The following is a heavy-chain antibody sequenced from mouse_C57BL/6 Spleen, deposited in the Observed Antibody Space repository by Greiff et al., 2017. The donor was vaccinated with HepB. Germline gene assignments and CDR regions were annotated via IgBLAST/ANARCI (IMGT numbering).Heavy chain of an antibody. CDR3: ARHPDYYGSSFAY. CDR2: IDPANGNT. J-gene: IGHJ3*01. V-gene: IGHV14-3*01. Sequence: EVQLQESVAELVRPGASVKLSCTASGFNIKNTYMHWVKQRPEQGLEWIGRIDPANGNTKYAPKFQGKATITADTSSNTAYLPLSSLTSEDTAIYYCARHPDYYGSSFAYWGQGTLVTVSA. D-gene: IGHD1-1*01. CDR1: GFNIKNTY.